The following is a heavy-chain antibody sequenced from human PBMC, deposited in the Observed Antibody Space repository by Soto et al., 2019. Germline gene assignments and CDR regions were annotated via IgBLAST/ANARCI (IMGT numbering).Heavy chain of an antibody. CDR2: IKLDGSKK. D-gene: IGHD3-10*01. V-gene: IGHV3-7*05. CDR3: ARDVSPGSRSLYLDAFDI. Sequence: EVQLEESGGDLVQPGGSLRLSCAASGFTLSAYWMTWVRQAPGKGLEWVANIKLDGSKKSYLDSLRGRFAISRDNVGNSLYLQMDSLRADDTALYYCARDVSPGSRSLYLDAFDIWGQGTMVTVSS. J-gene: IGHJ3*02. CDR1: GFTLSAYW.